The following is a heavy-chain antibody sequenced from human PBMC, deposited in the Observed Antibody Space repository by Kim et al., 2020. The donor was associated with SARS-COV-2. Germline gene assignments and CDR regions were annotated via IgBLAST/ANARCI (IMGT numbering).Heavy chain of an antibody. CDR1: IGSMSSYY. J-gene: IGHJ6*02. CDR2: IHSSGST. CDR3: ARSKEQLGLFLNHYGMDV. V-gene: IGHV4-59*13. Sequence: ETLSLTCTVSIGSMSSYYWSWIRQSPGKGLEWIGYIHSSGSTKYTPSLKSRVTISLDTSKNQFSLSLSSVAAADTAVYYCARSKEQLGLFLNHYGMDVWGQGTTVTVSS. D-gene: IGHD6-13*01.